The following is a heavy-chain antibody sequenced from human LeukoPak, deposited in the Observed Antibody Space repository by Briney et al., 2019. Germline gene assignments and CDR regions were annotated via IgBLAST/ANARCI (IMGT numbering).Heavy chain of an antibody. J-gene: IGHJ4*02. CDR1: GFTFSSYG. D-gene: IGHD6-13*01. V-gene: IGHV3-30*03. Sequence: GGSLRLSCAASGFTFSSYGMHWVRQAPGKGLEWVAVISYDGSNKYYADSVKGRFTISRDNSKNTLYLQMNSLRAEDTAVYYCAREEAAAGKIFDYWGQGTLVTVSS. CDR3: AREEAAAGKIFDY. CDR2: ISYDGSNK.